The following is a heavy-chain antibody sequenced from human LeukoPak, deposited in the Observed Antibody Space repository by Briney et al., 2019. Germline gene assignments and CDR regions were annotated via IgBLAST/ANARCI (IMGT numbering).Heavy chain of an antibody. D-gene: IGHD4-11*01. Sequence: SETLSLTCGVYGGSFSIYCWNWIRQPPGKGLEWIGEINQSGSTKYNPSLKSRVTISVDTSKNQFSLKLSSVTAADTAVYYCARGKGRLHPYSDYWGQGTLVTVSS. CDR3: ARGKGRLHPYSDY. CDR1: GGSFSIYC. J-gene: IGHJ4*02. V-gene: IGHV4-34*01. CDR2: INQSGST.